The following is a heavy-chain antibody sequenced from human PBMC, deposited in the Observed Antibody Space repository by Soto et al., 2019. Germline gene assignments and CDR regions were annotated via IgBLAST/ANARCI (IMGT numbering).Heavy chain of an antibody. Sequence: PSETLSLTCSVSGGSMSEYFWSWIRQSPGKGLEWIGYIYYLGSTDYNPSLKSRVTISVDTSKSQFSLRLSSVTAADTAVYYCAKLFYYDGNGFYYGDQSFFFDYWAQGTLVTVSS. D-gene: IGHD3-22*01. CDR2: IYYLGST. CDR1: GGSMSEYF. CDR3: AKLFYYDGNGFYYGDQSFFFDY. J-gene: IGHJ4*02. V-gene: IGHV4-59*08.